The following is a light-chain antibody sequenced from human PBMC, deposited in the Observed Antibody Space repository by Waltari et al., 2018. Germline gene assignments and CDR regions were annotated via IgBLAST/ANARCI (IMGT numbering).Light chain of an antibody. V-gene: IGLV2-14*03. Sequence: QSALTQPASVSGSPGQSITISCTVSISDVGGYRFVSWYQQPPDKAPKLMIYDFTNRPSGVSSRCSGSKSGNTASLTISGLQAEDEADYYCSSYTSNSVLFGGGTKLTVL. J-gene: IGLJ2*01. CDR1: ISDVGGYRF. CDR3: SSYTSNSVL. CDR2: DFT.